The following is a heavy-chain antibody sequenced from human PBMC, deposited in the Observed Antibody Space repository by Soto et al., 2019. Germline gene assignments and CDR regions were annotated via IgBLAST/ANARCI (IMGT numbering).Heavy chain of an antibody. J-gene: IGHJ6*02. CDR1: GFTFSSYA. V-gene: IGHV3-23*01. Sequence: GGSLRLSCAASGFTFSSYAMSWVRQAPGKGLEWASAISGSGGSTYYADSVKGRFTISRDNSKNTLYLQMNSLRAEDTAVYYCAKDLYSGYDLAYYYYGMDVWGQGTTVTVSS. CDR2: ISGSGGST. D-gene: IGHD5-12*01. CDR3: AKDLYSGYDLAYYYYGMDV.